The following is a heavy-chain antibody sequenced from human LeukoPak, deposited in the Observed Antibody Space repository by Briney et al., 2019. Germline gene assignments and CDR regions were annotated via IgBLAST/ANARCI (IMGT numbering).Heavy chain of an antibody. CDR1: GYSFTDYY. Sequence: ASVKVSCKTSGYSFTDYYMHWVRQAPGQGLEWMGWINPNSGGTNFAQKFQGRVTMTRDTSISTAYMDLRRLRFDDTAVYYCARDRTYSGNDYHYYHYMDVWGKGTTVTVSS. J-gene: IGHJ6*03. CDR3: ARDRTYSGNDYHYYHYMDV. CDR2: INPNSGGT. D-gene: IGHD1-26*01. V-gene: IGHV1-2*02.